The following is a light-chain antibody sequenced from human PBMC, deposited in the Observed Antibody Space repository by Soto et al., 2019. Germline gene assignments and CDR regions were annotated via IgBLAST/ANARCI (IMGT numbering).Light chain of an antibody. V-gene: IGKV1-33*01. Sequence: IQITQSPSSLSASVGDRVTITCQATQDIRKYLNWYQQKPGKAPKLLIYDASSLETGVPSRFRGSGSVTDFTFTISSLQPEDFATNYCQQYDNLPLIFGQGTRLEIK. CDR1: QDIRKY. CDR2: DAS. CDR3: QQYDNLPLI. J-gene: IGKJ5*01.